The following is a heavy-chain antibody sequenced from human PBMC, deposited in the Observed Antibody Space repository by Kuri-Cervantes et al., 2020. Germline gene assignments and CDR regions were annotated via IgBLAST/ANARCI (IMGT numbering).Heavy chain of an antibody. CDR2: IYHSGST. J-gene: IGHJ4*02. D-gene: IGHD6-19*01. CDR3: VRDRGSGWYGLDY. Sequence: SQTLSLTCAVYGGSFSSYYCSWIRQPPGKGLEWIGSIYHSGSTYYNPSLKSRVTISVDTSKNQFSLKLSSVTAADTAVYYCVRDRGSGWYGLDYWGQGTLVTVSS. V-gene: IGHV4-34*01. CDR1: GGSFSSYY.